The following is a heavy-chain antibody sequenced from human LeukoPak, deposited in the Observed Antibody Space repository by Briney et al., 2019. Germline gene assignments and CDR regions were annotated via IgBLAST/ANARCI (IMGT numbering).Heavy chain of an antibody. CDR1: GFTFSSYA. Sequence: PGGSLRLSYAASGFTFSSYAMSWVRQAPGKGLEWVSAISGSGGSTYYADSVKGRFTISRDNSKNTLYLQMNSLRAEDTAVYYCAKTYSGSYFYFDYWGQGTLVTVSS. CDR3: AKTYSGSYFYFDY. V-gene: IGHV3-23*01. D-gene: IGHD1-26*01. CDR2: ISGSGGST. J-gene: IGHJ4*02.